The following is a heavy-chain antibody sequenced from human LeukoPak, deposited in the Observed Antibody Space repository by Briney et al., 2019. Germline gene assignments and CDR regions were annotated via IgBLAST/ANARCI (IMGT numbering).Heavy chain of an antibody. Sequence: GGSLSLSCAASGFTFGAYTINWVRQAPGKGLEWVSCIFSRGESILYADSVKGRFTFSRDNAKNLLYLQMDSLRVEDTAVYYCARDFFHSSESRPFDYWGQGTLVTVSS. V-gene: IGHV3-21*06. J-gene: IGHJ4*02. CDR3: ARDFFHSSESRPFDY. CDR1: GFTFGAYT. CDR2: IFSRGESI. D-gene: IGHD3-22*01.